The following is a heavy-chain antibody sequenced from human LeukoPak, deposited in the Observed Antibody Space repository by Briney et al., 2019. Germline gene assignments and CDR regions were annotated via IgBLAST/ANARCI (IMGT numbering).Heavy chain of an antibody. V-gene: IGHV3-74*01. CDR1: GFTFSSYE. CDR2: INSDGSST. D-gene: IGHD2-2*01. Sequence: PGGSLRLSCAASGFTFSSYEMNWVRQAPGKGLVWVSRINSDGSSTSYADSVKGRFTISRDNAKNTLYLQMNSLRAEDTAVYYCAVIGYCSSTSCQMSDYWGQGTLVTVSS. J-gene: IGHJ4*02. CDR3: AVIGYCSSTSCQMSDY.